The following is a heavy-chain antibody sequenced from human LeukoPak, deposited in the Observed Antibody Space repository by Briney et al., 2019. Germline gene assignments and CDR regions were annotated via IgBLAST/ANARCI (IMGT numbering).Heavy chain of an antibody. Sequence: RGSLRLSCAASGFTFNTCAINWVRQAPGKGLEWVSAISGSVSKIFYADSVKGRFTISRDNPKNTLYLQMNSLRPEDTAVYYCVKEPRGYSFSFDIWGQGTMVTVSS. D-gene: IGHD5-18*01. CDR3: VKEPRGYSFSFDI. V-gene: IGHV3-23*01. CDR1: GFTFNTCA. J-gene: IGHJ3*02. CDR2: ISGSVSKI.